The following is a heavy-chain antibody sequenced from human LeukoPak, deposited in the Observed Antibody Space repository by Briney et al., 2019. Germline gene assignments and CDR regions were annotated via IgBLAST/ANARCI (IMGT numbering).Heavy chain of an antibody. V-gene: IGHV1-2*02. Sequence: ASVKVSCKASGYTFTGYCMHWVRQAPGQGLEYMGWINPNSGGTNYAQKFQGRVTMTRDTSISTAYMELSSLRSDDAAVYYCAKDHLSFEYSSGWYTPDYWGQGTLVTVSS. CDR3: AKDHLSFEYSSGWYTPDY. CDR2: INPNSGGT. CDR1: GYTFTGYC. J-gene: IGHJ4*02. D-gene: IGHD6-19*01.